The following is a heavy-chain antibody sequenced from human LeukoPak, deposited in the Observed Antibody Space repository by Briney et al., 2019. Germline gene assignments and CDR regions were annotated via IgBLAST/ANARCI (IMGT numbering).Heavy chain of an antibody. Sequence: GESLKISCKGSGYSFTNYWIGWVRQVPGKGLEWMGIIYPGDSDTRYSPSFQGQVTISADKSISTAYLQWSSLKASDTAMYYCASASGSPNYYYGMDVWGQGTTVTVSS. J-gene: IGHJ6*02. D-gene: IGHD3-10*01. V-gene: IGHV5-51*01. CDR1: GYSFTNYW. CDR3: ASASGSPNYYYGMDV. CDR2: IYPGDSDT.